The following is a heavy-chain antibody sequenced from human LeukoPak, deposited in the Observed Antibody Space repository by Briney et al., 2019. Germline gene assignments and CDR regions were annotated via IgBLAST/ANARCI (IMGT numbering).Heavy chain of an antibody. Sequence: GGSLRLSCAASGFTFSSYAMSWVRQVPGKGLEWVSAISGSGGSTYYADSVKGRFTISRDNSKNTLYLQMNSLRAEDTAVYYCAPVQSYYYYYGMDVWGQGTTVTVSS. CDR1: GFTFSSYA. V-gene: IGHV3-23*01. D-gene: IGHD4-11*01. CDR2: ISGSGGST. CDR3: APVQSYYYYYGMDV. J-gene: IGHJ6*02.